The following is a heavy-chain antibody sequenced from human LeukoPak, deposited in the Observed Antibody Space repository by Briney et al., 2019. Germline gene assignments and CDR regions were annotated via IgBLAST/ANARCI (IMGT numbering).Heavy chain of an antibody. J-gene: IGHJ6*04. CDR1: GFTFSSYA. V-gene: IGHV3-30*04. CDR3: ARDLEDIVVVPAAMGRGGYYYGMDV. Sequence: GGSLRLSCAASGFTFSSYAMHWVRQAPGKGLEWVAVISYDGSNKYYADSVKGRFTISRDNSKNTLYLQMNSLRAEDTAVYYCARDLEDIVVVPAAMGRGGYYYGMDVWGKGTTVTVSS. D-gene: IGHD2-2*01. CDR2: ISYDGSNK.